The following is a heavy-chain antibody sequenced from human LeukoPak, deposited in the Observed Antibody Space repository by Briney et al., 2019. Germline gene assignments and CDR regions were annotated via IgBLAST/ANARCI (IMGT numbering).Heavy chain of an antibody. D-gene: IGHD5-18*01. Sequence: GASVKVSCKASGGTFSSYAISWVRQAPGQGLEWMGRIIPILGIANYAQKFQGRVTITADKSTSTAYMELSSLRSEDTAVYYCARSLYTAMASVLYYGMDVWGQGTTVTVSS. CDR2: IIPILGIA. CDR3: ARSLYTAMASVLYYGMDV. CDR1: GGTFSSYA. V-gene: IGHV1-69*04. J-gene: IGHJ6*02.